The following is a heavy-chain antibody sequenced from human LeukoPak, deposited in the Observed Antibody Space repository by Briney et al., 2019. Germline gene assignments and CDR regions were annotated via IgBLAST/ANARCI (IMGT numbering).Heavy chain of an antibody. Sequence: GGSLRLSCVVSIFNFDNYAMSWVRQAPGKGLHWVSAISGGGGSTYYTDSVKGRFTISRDNSKSTLYLQMNSLRAEDTAEYYCARENWGYNWKYDSSGSGINYWGQGTLVTVSS. CDR3: ARENWGYNWKYDSSGSGINY. V-gene: IGHV3-23*01. D-gene: IGHD3-22*01. CDR1: IFNFDNYA. CDR2: ISGGGGST. J-gene: IGHJ4*02.